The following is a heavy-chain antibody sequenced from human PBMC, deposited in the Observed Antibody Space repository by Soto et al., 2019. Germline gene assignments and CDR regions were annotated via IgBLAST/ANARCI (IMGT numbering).Heavy chain of an antibody. CDR3: AKEDSNSLGMDA. CDR2: ISGSGRNT. V-gene: IGHV3-23*01. CDR1: GFTFSSYA. Sequence: GGSLRLSCAASGFTFSSYAMSWVRQAPGKGLQWVSSISGSGRNTYYTDSVKGRFAISRDSSKNTLYLQMSSLRAEDTAVYYCAKEDSNSLGMDAWGQGTTVTVS. J-gene: IGHJ6*02. D-gene: IGHD6-6*01.